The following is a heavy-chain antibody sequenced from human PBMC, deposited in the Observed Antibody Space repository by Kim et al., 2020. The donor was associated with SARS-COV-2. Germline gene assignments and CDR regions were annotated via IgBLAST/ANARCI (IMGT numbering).Heavy chain of an antibody. CDR2: INPSGGST. V-gene: IGHV1-46*02. J-gene: IGHJ6*02. CDR1: GYTFNSYY. Sequence: ASVKVSCKAPGYTFNSYYVHWVRQAPGQGLEWMGIINPSGGSTTYAQKFQGRVTMTRDTSTSTVYMELSSLRSEDTAVYYCARDLHVVVWFGELLSGFYYYSMDLWGQGTPVTVSS. D-gene: IGHD3-10*01. CDR3: ARDLHVVVWFGELLSGFYYYSMDL.